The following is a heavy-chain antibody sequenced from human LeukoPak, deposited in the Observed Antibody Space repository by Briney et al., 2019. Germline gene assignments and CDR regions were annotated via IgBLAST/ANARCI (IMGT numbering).Heavy chain of an antibody. CDR2: IYSSGST. CDR3: ARDDHSNYRFDY. Sequence: SETLSLTCTVSGGSIRSYYWSWIRQPPGKGLEWIGYIYSSGSTNYNPSLKSRVTISVDTSKNQFSLRVGSVTAADTAVYYCARDDHSNYRFDYWGQGTLVTVSS. J-gene: IGHJ4*02. CDR1: GGSIRSYY. D-gene: IGHD4-11*01. V-gene: IGHV4-59*01.